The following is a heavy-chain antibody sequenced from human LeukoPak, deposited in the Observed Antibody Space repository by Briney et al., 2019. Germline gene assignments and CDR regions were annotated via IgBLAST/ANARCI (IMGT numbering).Heavy chain of an antibody. CDR3: ARSRPIMGITDAFDI. J-gene: IGHJ3*02. CDR1: GVSISNYY. D-gene: IGHD1-26*01. Sequence: SETLSLTCSVSGVSISNYYWSWIRQSPGRELEWIGHLHYSGSSSYNPSLRSRVTTSVDMSKNQFSLRLTSVTAADTAVYYCARSRPIMGITDAFDIWGQETMVTVSS. V-gene: IGHV4-59*01. CDR2: LHYSGSS.